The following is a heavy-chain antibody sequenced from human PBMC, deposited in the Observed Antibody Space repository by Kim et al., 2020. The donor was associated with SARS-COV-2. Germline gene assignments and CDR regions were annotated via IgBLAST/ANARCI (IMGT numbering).Heavy chain of an antibody. CDR2: IYYSGST. CDR3: ARDGRVDMVRGNWFDP. V-gene: IGHV4-59*01. D-gene: IGHD3-10*01. J-gene: IGHJ5*02. CDR1: GGSISSYY. Sequence: SETLSLTCTVSGGSISSYYWSWIRQPPGKGLEWIGYIYYSGSTNYNPSLKSRVTISVDTSKNQFSLKLSSVTAADTAVYYCARDGRVDMVRGNWFDPWGQGTLVTVSS.